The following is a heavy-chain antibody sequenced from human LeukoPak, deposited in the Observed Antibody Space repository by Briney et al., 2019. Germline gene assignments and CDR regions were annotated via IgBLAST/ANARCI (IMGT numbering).Heavy chain of an antibody. CDR3: VRERTNYYDSSGYY. CDR1: GFTFSSYT. D-gene: IGHD3-22*01. Sequence: GGSLRLSCAASGFTFSSYTMNWVRQAPGEGLEWVSSISSTSSYIYYADSVKGRFTISRDNAKNSLYLEMNSLRAEDTAVYYCVRERTNYYDSSGYYWGQGSLVTVSS. CDR2: ISSTSSYI. V-gene: IGHV3-21*04. J-gene: IGHJ4*02.